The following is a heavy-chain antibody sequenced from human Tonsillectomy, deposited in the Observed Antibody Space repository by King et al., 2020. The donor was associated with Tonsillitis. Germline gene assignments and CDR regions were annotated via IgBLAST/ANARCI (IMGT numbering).Heavy chain of an antibody. J-gene: IGHJ4*02. V-gene: IGHV5-51*01. CDR1: GYSFTSYW. Sequence: QLVQSGAEVKKPGESLKISCKGSGYSFTSYWIGWVRQMPGKGLEWMGIIYPGDSDTRYSPSFQGQVTISADKSISTAYLQWSSLKASDTAMYYCARHPSGDFWSGYLYYFDYWGQGTLVTVSS. CDR2: IYPGDSDT. D-gene: IGHD3-3*01. CDR3: ARHPSGDFWSGYLYYFDY.